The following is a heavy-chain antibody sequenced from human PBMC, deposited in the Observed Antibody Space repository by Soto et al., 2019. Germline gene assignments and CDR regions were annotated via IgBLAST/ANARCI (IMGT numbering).Heavy chain of an antibody. CDR3: ARGTTTVTAKNYFDL. D-gene: IGHD4-17*01. CDR1: GFTFSTYW. Sequence: GGSLRLSCAASGFTFSTYWMSWVRQAPGKGLEWVANIKQDGSEKYYVDSVEGRFTISRDNAKNSLYVQMNSLRVEDTAVYYCARGTTTVTAKNYFDLWGRGTLVTVSS. V-gene: IGHV3-7*01. CDR2: IKQDGSEK. J-gene: IGHJ2*01.